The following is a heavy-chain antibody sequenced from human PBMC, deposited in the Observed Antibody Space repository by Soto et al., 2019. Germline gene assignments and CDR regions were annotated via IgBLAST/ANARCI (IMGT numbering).Heavy chain of an antibody. J-gene: IGHJ6*03. V-gene: IGHV3-7*01. D-gene: IGHD4-4*01. CDR1: GFTFSSYW. CDR3: ARGGNYALPDYYYMDV. CDR2: IKQDGSEK. Sequence: GGSLRLSCAASGFTFSSYWMSWVRQAPGKGLEWVANIKQDGSEKYYVDSVKGRFTISRDNAKNSLYLQMNSLRAEDTAVYYCARGGNYALPDYYYMDVWGKGTTVTVSS.